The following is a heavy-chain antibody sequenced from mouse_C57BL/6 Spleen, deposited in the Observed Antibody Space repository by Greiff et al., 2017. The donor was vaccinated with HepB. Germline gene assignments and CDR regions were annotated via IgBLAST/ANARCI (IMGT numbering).Heavy chain of an antibody. D-gene: IGHD1-1*01. CDR3: ARVSGSSYYAMDY. CDR1: GYSITSGYD. V-gene: IGHV3-1*01. CDR2: ISYSGST. Sequence: EVHLVESGPGMVKPSQSLSLTCTVTGYSITSGYDWHWIRHFPGNQLEWMGYISYSGSTNYNPSLKSRISITHDTSKNHFFLKLNSVTTEDTATYYCARVSGSSYYAMDYWGQGTSVTVSS. J-gene: IGHJ4*01.